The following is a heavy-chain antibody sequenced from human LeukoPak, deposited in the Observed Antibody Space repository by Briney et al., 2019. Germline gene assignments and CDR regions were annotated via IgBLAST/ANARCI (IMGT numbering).Heavy chain of an antibody. J-gene: IGHJ4*02. V-gene: IGHV3-7*01. CDR1: GFTFSTYW. Sequence: PGGSLRLSCAASGFTFSTYWMSWVRQAPGKGLEWVANIRQDGSDKYYVDSVKGRFTISRDNAKNSLYLQMNSLRDEDTAVYYCARDGGSAIPFDYWGQGTLVTVSS. CDR2: IRQDGSDK. CDR3: ARDGGSAIPFDY.